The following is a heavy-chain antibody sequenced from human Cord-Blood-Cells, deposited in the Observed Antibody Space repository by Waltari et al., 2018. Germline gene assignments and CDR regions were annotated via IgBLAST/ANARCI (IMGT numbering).Heavy chain of an antibody. J-gene: IGHJ3*02. CDR1: GYTFTGYY. Sequence: QVQLVQSGAEVKKPGASVKVSCKASGYTFTGYYMHWVRQAPGQGLEWMGWSNPNRGGANYAQKFQGRVTMTRDTAISTAYMELSRLRSDDTAVYYCARVFLSTYYTVTKAFDIWGQGTMVTVSS. CDR3: ARVFLSTYYTVTKAFDI. D-gene: IGHD4-17*01. V-gene: IGHV1-2*02. CDR2: SNPNRGGA.